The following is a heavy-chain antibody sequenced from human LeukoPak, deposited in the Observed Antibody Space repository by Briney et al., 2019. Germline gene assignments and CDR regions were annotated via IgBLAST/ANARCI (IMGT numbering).Heavy chain of an antibody. CDR3: ARGSHSYDSSDFDF. J-gene: IGHJ4*02. Sequence: PGGSLTLSCAASGFSFSYTWMNWVRQAPGKGLEWVGRIRSTTAGGTTDYAAPVKGRFTISRDDSKNTLYLQMTGLKSEDTAVYCCARGSHSYDSSDFDFWGQGTLVTASS. CDR1: GFSFSYTW. D-gene: IGHD3-22*01. V-gene: IGHV3-15*01. CDR2: IRSTTAGGTT.